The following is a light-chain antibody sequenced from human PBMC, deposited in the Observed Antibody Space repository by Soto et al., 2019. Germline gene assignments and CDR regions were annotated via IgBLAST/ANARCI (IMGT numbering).Light chain of an antibody. Sequence: QSALTQPASVSGSPGQSITISCTGTSSDVGGYNYVSWYQQHPGKAPKLMIYEVNRRPSGVPDRFSGSKSGNTASLTVSGLQAEDEADYYCVSFAGGTYVFGTGTKLTVL. CDR3: VSFAGGTYV. CDR2: EVN. CDR1: SSDVGGYNY. V-gene: IGLV2-8*01. J-gene: IGLJ1*01.